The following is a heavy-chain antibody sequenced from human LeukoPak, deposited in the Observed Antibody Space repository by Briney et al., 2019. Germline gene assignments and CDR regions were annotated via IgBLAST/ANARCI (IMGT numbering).Heavy chain of an antibody. CDR2: IYYSRST. J-gene: IGHJ4*02. CDR1: GGSISSYY. Sequence: SETLSLTCTVSGGSISSYYWSWIRQPPGKGLGWIGYIYYSRSTNYNPSLKSRVTISVDTSKNQFSLKLSSVTAADTAVYYCARVMSGDPNAFDYWGQGTLVTVSS. D-gene: IGHD2-21*02. CDR3: ARVMSGDPNAFDY. V-gene: IGHV4-59*01.